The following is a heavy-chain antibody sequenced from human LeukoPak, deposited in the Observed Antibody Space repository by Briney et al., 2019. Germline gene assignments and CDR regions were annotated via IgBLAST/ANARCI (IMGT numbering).Heavy chain of an antibody. CDR1: GGSFSTYY. CDR2: IYYSGNT. V-gene: IGHV4-59*01. J-gene: IGHJ4*02. D-gene: IGHD3-16*01. Sequence: PSETLSLTCTVSGGSFSTYYWSWIRPPPGKGLEWIGYIYYSGNTDYNPSLESRVTMSLDTSKNQFSLNLNSVTAADTAVYYCARALITFGAAVAKGFDCWGQGTLVTVSS. CDR3: ARALITFGAAVAKGFDC.